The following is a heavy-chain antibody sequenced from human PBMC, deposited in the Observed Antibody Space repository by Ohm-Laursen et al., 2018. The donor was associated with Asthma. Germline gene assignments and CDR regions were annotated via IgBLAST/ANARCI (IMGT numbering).Heavy chain of an antibody. CDR3: ARDITIFGVVISDWFDP. V-gene: IGHV3-30*03. Sequence: SLRLSCAASGFTFNIYGMHWVRQAPGKGLEWVAGISHDGRHKYYADSVKGRITISRDNSKTTLYLQMNSLRAEDTAVYYCARDITIFGVVISDWFDPWGQGTLVTVSS. CDR1: GFTFNIYG. J-gene: IGHJ5*02. CDR2: ISHDGRHK. D-gene: IGHD3-3*01.